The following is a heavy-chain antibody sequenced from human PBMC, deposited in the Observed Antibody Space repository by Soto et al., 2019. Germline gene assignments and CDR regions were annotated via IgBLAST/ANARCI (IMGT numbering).Heavy chain of an antibody. J-gene: IGHJ5*02. CDR1: GFTFSDHY. CDR3: AMEGSGIGWT. Sequence: GGSLRLSCAASGFTFSDHYMDWVRQAPGKGLEWVGRTRNKPNSYTTEYAASVRGRFTISSDDSKNSLYLQMNSLKTEDTAVYYCAMEGSGIGWTWGKGTLVTVSS. V-gene: IGHV3-72*01. CDR2: TRNKPNSYTT. D-gene: IGHD3-10*01.